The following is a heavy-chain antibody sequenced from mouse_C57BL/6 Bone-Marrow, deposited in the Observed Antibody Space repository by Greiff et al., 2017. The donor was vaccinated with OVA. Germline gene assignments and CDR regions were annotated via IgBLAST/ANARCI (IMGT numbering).Heavy chain of an antibody. CDR2: IDPSDSYT. Sequence: VQLQQPGAELVMPGASVKLSCKASGYTFTSYWMHWVKQRPGQGLEWIGEIDPSDSYTNYNQKFKGKSTLTVDKSSSTAYMQLISLTSEDSAVYYCARDDYVPYWYFDVWGTGTTVTVSS. D-gene: IGHD2-4*01. J-gene: IGHJ1*03. CDR3: ARDDYVPYWYFDV. V-gene: IGHV1-69*01. CDR1: GYTFTSYW.